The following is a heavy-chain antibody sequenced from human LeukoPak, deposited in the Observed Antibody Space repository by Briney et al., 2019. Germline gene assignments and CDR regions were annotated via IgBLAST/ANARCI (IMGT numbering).Heavy chain of an antibody. CDR2: TSGSGGST. CDR3: AKANYGSGSYLDY. D-gene: IGHD3-10*01. Sequence: GGSLRLSCAASGFTFSSYAMSWVRQAPGKGLEWVSATSGSGGSTYYADSVKGRFTISRDNSKNTLYLQMNSLRAEDTAVYYCAKANYGSGSYLDYWGQGTLVTVSS. J-gene: IGHJ4*02. V-gene: IGHV3-23*01. CDR1: GFTFSSYA.